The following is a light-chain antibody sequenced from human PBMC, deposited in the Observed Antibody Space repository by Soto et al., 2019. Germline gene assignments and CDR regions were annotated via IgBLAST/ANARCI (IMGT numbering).Light chain of an antibody. V-gene: IGKV3D-15*01. CDR1: QNLRSS. CDR3: QQYNNWPT. J-gene: IGKJ1*01. CDR2: DAS. Sequence: VMTQSPAALSMSPGEGATLSCRASQNLRSSLAWYQQKPGQAPRLLIYDASIRATGIPDRFSGGGSGTEFTLTLSSLQSEDFAIYYCQQYNNWPTFGQGTKVDIK.